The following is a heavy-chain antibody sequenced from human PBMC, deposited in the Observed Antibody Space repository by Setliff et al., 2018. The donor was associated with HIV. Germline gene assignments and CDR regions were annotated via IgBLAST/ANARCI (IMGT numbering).Heavy chain of an antibody. D-gene: IGHD3-22*01. CDR2: INHSGST. CDR1: GGSFSGYY. J-gene: IGHJ4*02. Sequence: KASETLSLTCAVYGGSFSGYYWSWIRQPPGKGLEWIGEINHSGSTNYNPSLKSRVTISVDTSKNQFSLKLSSVTAADTAVYYCAFLNTPGSDSSGYPPLWGQGTLVTVSS. CDR3: AFLNTPGSDSSGYPPL. V-gene: IGHV4-34*01.